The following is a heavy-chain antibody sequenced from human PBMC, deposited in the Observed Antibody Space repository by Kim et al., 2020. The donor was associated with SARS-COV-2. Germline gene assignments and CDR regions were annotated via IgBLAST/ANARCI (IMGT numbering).Heavy chain of an antibody. CDR2: IYPGDSDT. J-gene: IGHJ4*02. Sequence: GESLKISCKGSGYSFTSYWIGWVRQMPGKGLEWMGIIYPGDSDTRYSPSFQGQVTISADKSISTAYLQWSSLKASDTAMYYCARRGYYYDSSGYYPSYYFDYWGQGTLVTVSS. CDR3: ARRGYYYDSSGYYPSYYFDY. V-gene: IGHV5-51*01. CDR1: GYSFTSYW. D-gene: IGHD3-22*01.